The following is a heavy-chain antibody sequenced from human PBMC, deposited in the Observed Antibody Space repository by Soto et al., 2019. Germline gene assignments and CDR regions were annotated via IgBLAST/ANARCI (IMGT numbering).Heavy chain of an antibody. CDR2: TYYSGST. J-gene: IGHJ6*02. V-gene: IGHV4-59*01. D-gene: IGHD6-13*01. CDR1: VGSISGSY. CDR3: ARASSSWYDSYYYYYGMDV. Sequence: AETRSRTCSVCVGSISGSYWRCSRQPPGKGLEWIGYTYYSGSTNYNPSLKRRVTISVDTSKNQFSLKLSSVTAADTAVYYCARASSSWYDSYYYYYGMDVWGQGTTVT.